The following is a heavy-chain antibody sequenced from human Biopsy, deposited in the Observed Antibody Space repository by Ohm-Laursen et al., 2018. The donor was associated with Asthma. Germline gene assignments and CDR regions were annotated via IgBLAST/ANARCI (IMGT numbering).Heavy chain of an antibody. J-gene: IGHJ6*02. CDR1: GYTFINYA. V-gene: IGHV1-3*01. CDR2: INAGNGNT. D-gene: IGHD3-10*01. CDR3: ARAVDYSHYYGIDV. Sequence: ASVKVSCKASGYTFINYAIHWVRQAPGQKLEWMGWINAGNGNTKYSQKFQGRVTITRDTSASTAYMDLSSLRSEDTAVYYCARAVDYSHYYGIDVWGQGTTVTVS.